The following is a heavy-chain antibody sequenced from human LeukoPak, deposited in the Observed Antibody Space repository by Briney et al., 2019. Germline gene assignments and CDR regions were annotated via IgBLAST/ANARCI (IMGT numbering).Heavy chain of an antibody. CDR2: IHSSGYT. J-gene: IGHJ5*02. CDR3: AKRQGPNSGSYDWFDP. D-gene: IGHD1-26*01. CDR1: GGSISSYY. V-gene: IGHV4-4*09. Sequence: SETLSLTCTVSGGSISSYYWSWIRQPPGQGLEWIGYIHSSGYTNYNPSLKSRITISLDTSKSQFSLKVTSVTAADTAVYFCAKRQGPNSGSYDWFDPWGQGTLVTVSS.